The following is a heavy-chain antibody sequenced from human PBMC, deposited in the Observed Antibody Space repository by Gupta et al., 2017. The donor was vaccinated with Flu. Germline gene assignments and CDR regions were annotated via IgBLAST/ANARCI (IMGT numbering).Heavy chain of an antibody. V-gene: IGHV4-39*01. Sequence: QLQLQESGPGLVKPSETLSLTCHVSGGSISSSSYYWGWIRQPPGKGMEWIGSIYYSGSTYYNPSLKSRVTISVDTSKNQFSLKLSSVTAADTAVYYCARQGASIAPRKFQHWGQGTLVTVSS. CDR3: ARQGASIAPRKFQH. D-gene: IGHD6-6*01. CDR1: GGSISSSSYY. CDR2: IYYSGST. J-gene: IGHJ1*01.